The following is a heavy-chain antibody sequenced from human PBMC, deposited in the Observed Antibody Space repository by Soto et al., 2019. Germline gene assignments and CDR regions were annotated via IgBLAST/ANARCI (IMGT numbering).Heavy chain of an antibody. CDR1: GFTFTNYA. J-gene: IGHJ4*02. D-gene: IGHD2-21*01. CDR2: VSYDGSKT. CDR3: ARDGGIQMWSPYYFDY. Sequence: QVQLVESGGGVVQPGMSLRLSCTASGFTFTNYAMHWVRQSPDRGLEWVAIVSYDGSKTYYADFVKGRLTISRDNSKNTLYLQMNTLNAEDTAVYFCARDGGIQMWSPYYFDYWGQGTLVTVSS. V-gene: IGHV3-30*03.